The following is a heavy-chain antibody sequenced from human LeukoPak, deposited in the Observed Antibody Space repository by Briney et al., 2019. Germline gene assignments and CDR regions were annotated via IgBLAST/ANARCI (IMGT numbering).Heavy chain of an antibody. J-gene: IGHJ6*03. CDR3: ARGVTARGFYYYMDV. D-gene: IGHD2-21*02. CDR1: GYTFTGYY. Sequence: ASVKVSCKASGYTFTGYYIHWMRQAPGQGLEWMGWINPNSGGTSYAQKFQGRVTMTRDTSISTAYMDLSRLRSDDTAVYYCARGVTARGFYYYMDVWGKGTTVTISS. V-gene: IGHV1-2*02. CDR2: INPNSGGT.